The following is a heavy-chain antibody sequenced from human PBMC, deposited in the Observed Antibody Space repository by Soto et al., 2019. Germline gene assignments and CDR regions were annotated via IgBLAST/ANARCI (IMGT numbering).Heavy chain of an antibody. V-gene: IGHV1-18*01. CDR3: ARLSLSWAVNKYDYSKNYFDF. Sequence: ASVKVSCKASGYSFTSNGVSWVRQAPGQGLEWMGWVSGYNGGTHYAQKFQGRITLTTDESTSTAYMELRSLTSDDTAVYYCARLSLSWAVNKYDYSKNYFDFWGRGTMVTVSS. D-gene: IGHD5-12*01. CDR2: VSGYNGGT. CDR1: GYSFTSNG. J-gene: IGHJ4*02.